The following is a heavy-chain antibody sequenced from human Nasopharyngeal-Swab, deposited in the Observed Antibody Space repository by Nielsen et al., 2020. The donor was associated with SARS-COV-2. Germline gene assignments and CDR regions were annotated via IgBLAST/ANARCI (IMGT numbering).Heavy chain of an antibody. J-gene: IGHJ6*02. Sequence: GESLKISCAASGFTFNLFTLNWVRQAPGKGLEWVSAISSTGDYIYYAASVKGRFTVSRDNAKNSVYLQMNSLRAEDTALYYCVKMGISAAGTPVMDVWGQGATVTVSS. CDR1: GFTFNLFT. V-gene: IGHV3-21*04. D-gene: IGHD6-13*01. CDR3: VKMGISAAGTPVMDV. CDR2: ISSTGDYI.